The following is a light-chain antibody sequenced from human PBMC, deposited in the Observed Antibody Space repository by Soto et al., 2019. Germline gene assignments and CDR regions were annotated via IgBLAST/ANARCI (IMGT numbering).Light chain of an antibody. Sequence: DIRMTQSPFTLSASVGDRVTITCRASQSINNWLAWYQQKPGKAPNLLIYDASSLESGVPSRFSGSASGTEFTLTISSLQPDDFATYYCQHYETYPITFGQGTRLEI. CDR2: DAS. V-gene: IGKV1-5*01. J-gene: IGKJ5*01. CDR1: QSINNW. CDR3: QHYETYPIT.